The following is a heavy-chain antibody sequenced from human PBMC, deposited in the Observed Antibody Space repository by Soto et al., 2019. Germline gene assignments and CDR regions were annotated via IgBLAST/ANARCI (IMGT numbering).Heavy chain of an antibody. CDR1: GGSVSSGNYF. J-gene: IGHJ3*01. Sequence: QLQLQESGPGLVKPAETLSLKCAVSGGSVSSGNYFWGWIRQPPGKGLEWIGNIYYNGDTYYSPSLKSRVTMSVDTAQNQFSLRLTPVTAADTAVYYCARRLIDTWNQGHAFDFWGQGTLVTVSS. D-gene: IGHD1-20*01. CDR3: ARRLIDTWNQGHAFDF. V-gene: IGHV4-39*01. CDR2: IYYNGDT.